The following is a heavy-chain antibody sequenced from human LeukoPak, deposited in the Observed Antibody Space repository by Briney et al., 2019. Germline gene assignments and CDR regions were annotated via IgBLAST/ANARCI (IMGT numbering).Heavy chain of an antibody. CDR3: ARGSQYYSDSSGYYSHDY. CDR2: IYYSGSS. D-gene: IGHD3-22*01. J-gene: IGHJ4*02. V-gene: IGHV4-39*07. CDR1: GVSISSSRSY. Sequence: SETLSPTCSVSGVSISSSRSYWGWIRQPPGKGLEWIGSIYYSGSSYYNPSLKSRVTISVDTSKNQFSLKLSSVTAADTAVYYCARGSQYYSDSSGYYSHDYWGQGTLVTVSS.